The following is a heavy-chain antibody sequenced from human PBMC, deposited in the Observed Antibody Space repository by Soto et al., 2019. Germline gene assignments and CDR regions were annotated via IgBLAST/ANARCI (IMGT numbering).Heavy chain of an antibody. V-gene: IGHV4-59*01. CDR3: ARIPWIDYGDFREYNGMDV. J-gene: IGHJ6*02. CDR2: IYYSGST. CDR1: GGSISSYY. Sequence: SETLSLTCTFSGGSISSYYWSWIRQPPGKGLEWIGYIYYSGSTNYNPSLKSRVTISVDTSKNQFSLKLSSVTAVDTAVYYCARIPWIDYGDFREYNGMDVWGQGTTVTVSS. D-gene: IGHD4-17*01.